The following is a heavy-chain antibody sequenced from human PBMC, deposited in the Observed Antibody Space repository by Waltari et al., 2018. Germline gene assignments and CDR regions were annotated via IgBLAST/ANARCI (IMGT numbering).Heavy chain of an antibody. CDR2: ISDDGRNK. Sequence: QVQLVESGGGVVQPGRSLRLSCAASGFTFSSYAMHWVRQAPGKGLEGVAVISDDGRNKYYADSVKGRFTISRDNSKNTLYLQMNSLRAEDTAVYYCARGGTCGSCYYFDYWGQGTLVTVSS. CDR1: GFTFSSYA. D-gene: IGHD2-15*01. J-gene: IGHJ4*02. CDR3: ARGGTCGSCYYFDY. V-gene: IGHV3-30*01.